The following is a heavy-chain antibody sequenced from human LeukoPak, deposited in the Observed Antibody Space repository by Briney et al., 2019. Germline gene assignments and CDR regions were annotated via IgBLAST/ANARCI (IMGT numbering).Heavy chain of an antibody. J-gene: IGHJ4*02. CDR2: IYHSGST. CDR3: ARDIQPGPRGSYYYFDY. D-gene: IGHD1-26*01. CDR1: GGSISSGGYY. Sequence: SETLSLTCTVSGGSISSGGYYWSWIRQPPGKGLEWIGYIYHSGSTYYNPSLKSRVTISVDTSKNQFSLKLSSVTAADTAVYYCARDIQPGPRGSYYYFDYWGQGTLVTVSS. V-gene: IGHV4-30-2*01.